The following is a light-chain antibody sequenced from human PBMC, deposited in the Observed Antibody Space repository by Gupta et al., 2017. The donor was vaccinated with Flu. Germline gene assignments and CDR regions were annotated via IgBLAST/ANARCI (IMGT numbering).Light chain of an antibody. CDR1: SSDVGSYNS. J-gene: IGLJ2*01. CDR2: DVS. V-gene: IGLV2-11*01. CDR3: CSFAGTYTLWV. Sequence: QSALTQPRSVSWSLGQSFTISCTGTSSDVGSYNSVSWYQHHAGKAPKLIIFDVSERPSGVPDRFSASKSGNTASLTISGLQAEDEADYYCCSFAGTYTLWVFGGGTKLTVL.